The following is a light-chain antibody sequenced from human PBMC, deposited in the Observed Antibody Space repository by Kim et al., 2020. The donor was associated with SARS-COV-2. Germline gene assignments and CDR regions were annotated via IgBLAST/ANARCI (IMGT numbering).Light chain of an antibody. CDR3: SSFTSSNTWV. V-gene: IGLV2-18*02. J-gene: IGLJ3*02. CDR1: NSDIGGYDR. Sequence: GQSVTISCIGTNSDIGGYDRVSWYQQPPGTVPKLIIYEVSHRPSGATDRFSGSKSGSTASLTISGLWAEDEADYYCSSFTSSNTWVFGGGTQLSVL. CDR2: EVS.